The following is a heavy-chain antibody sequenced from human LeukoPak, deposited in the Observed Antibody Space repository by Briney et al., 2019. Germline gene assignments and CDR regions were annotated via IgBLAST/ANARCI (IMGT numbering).Heavy chain of an antibody. CDR1: GFSFSSYA. J-gene: IGHJ4*02. V-gene: IGHV3-7*03. Sequence: GGSLRLSCAASGFSFSSYAMHWVRQAPGKGLEWVANIKQDGSKKNYVDSVKGRFTISRDNAKNSLYLQMNSLRAEDTAVYYCATPPDYYDSSGYHQGGDWGQGTLVTVSS. CDR2: IKQDGSKK. CDR3: ATPPDYYDSSGYHQGGD. D-gene: IGHD3-22*01.